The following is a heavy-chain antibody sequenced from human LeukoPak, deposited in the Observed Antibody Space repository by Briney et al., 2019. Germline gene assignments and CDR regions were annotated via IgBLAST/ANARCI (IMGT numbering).Heavy chain of an antibody. CDR3: ARADPGYSSGWYGDAFDI. V-gene: IGHV4-4*07. J-gene: IGHJ3*02. D-gene: IGHD6-19*01. CDR1: GGSISSYY. CDR2: IYTSGST. Sequence: SETLSLTRTVSGGSISSYYWSWIRQPAGKGLEWIGRIYTSGSTNYNPSLKSRVTISVDTSKNQFSLKLSSVTAADTAVYYCARADPGYSSGWYGDAFDIWGQGTMVTVSS.